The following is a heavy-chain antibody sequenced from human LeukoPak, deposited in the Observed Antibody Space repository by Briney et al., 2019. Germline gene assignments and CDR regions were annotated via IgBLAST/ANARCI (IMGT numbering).Heavy chain of an antibody. Sequence: GESLKISCKGSGYSFPNYWIGWVRQMPGKGLEWMGIINPGDSDTRYSPSFQGQVTISADKSISTAYLQWSSLKASDTAIYYCARLKGGNDGYCAFEIWGQGTLVTVSS. V-gene: IGHV5-51*01. CDR1: GYSFPNYW. J-gene: IGHJ3*02. D-gene: IGHD3-22*01. CDR3: ARLKGGNDGYCAFEI. CDR2: INPGDSDT.